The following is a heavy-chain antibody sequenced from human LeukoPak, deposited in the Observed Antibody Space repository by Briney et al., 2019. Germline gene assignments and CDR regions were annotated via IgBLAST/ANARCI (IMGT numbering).Heavy chain of an antibody. CDR3: ARAQQADSYRFDY. CDR2: IYYSGST. CDR1: GGSISSYY. J-gene: IGHJ4*02. D-gene: IGHD5-18*01. V-gene: IGHV4-59*08. Sequence: PSETLSLTCTVSGGSISSYYWSWIRQPPGKGLEWIGYIYYSGSTNYNPSLKSRVTISVDTSKKQFSLKLTSVTAAHTAVYYCARAQQADSYRFDYWGQGTLVTVSS.